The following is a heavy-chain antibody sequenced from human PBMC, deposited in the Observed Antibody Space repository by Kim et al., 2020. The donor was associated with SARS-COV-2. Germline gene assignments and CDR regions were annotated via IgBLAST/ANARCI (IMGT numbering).Heavy chain of an antibody. D-gene: IGHD3-10*01. Sequence: SETLSLTCTVSGGSISSSSYYWGWIRQPPGKGLEWIGSIYYSGSTYYNPSLKSRVTISVDTSKNQFSLKLSSVTAADTAVYYCARGAPRREFGELLPPPSPYYYYGMDVWGQGTTVTVSS. J-gene: IGHJ6*02. CDR3: ARGAPRREFGELLPPPSPYYYYGMDV. CDR2: IYYSGST. CDR1: GGSISSSSYY. V-gene: IGHV4-39*07.